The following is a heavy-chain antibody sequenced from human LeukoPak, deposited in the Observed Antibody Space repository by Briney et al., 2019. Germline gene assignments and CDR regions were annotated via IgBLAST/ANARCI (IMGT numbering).Heavy chain of an antibody. V-gene: IGHV1-2*06. J-gene: IGHJ4*02. D-gene: IGHD6-13*01. CDR3: ALGALQYSSSWYYGY. CDR2: INPNSGGT. CDR1: GYTFTGYY. Sequence: ASVNVSCTASGYTFTGYYMHWVRQAPGQGLEWMGRINPNSGGTNYAQKFQGRVTMTRDTSISTAYMELSRLRSDDTAVYYCALGALQYSSSWYYGYWGQGTLVTVSS.